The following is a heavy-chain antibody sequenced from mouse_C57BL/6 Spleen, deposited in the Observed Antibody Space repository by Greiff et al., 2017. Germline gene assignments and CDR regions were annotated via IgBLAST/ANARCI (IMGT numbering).Heavy chain of an antibody. CDR2: ISDGGSYT. CDR1: GFTFSSYA. V-gene: IGHV5-4*03. Sequence: EVMLVESGGGLVKPGGSLKLSCAASGFTFSSYAMSWVRQTPEKRLEWVATISDGGSYTYYPDNVKGRFTISRDNAKNNLYLQMSHLKSEDTAMYYCARVPTPYYFDYWGQGTTLTVSS. J-gene: IGHJ2*01. D-gene: IGHD4-1*02. CDR3: ARVPTPYYFDY.